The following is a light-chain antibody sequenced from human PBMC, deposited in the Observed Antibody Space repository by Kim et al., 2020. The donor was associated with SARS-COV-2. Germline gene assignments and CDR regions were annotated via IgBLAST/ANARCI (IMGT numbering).Light chain of an antibody. CDR3: SSYTSSSTWV. Sequence: GQSITISCTGTSSDSGGYNYVSWDQQHPGKAPKLMSYDVSERPSGVSDRFSGSKSGNTAYLTISGLQAEDEADYYCSSYTSSSTWVFGGGTQLTVL. CDR1: SSDSGGYNY. J-gene: IGLJ3*02. CDR2: DVS. V-gene: IGLV2-14*03.